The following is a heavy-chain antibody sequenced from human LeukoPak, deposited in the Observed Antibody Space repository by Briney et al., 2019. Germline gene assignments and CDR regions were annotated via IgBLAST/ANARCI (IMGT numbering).Heavy chain of an antibody. J-gene: IGHJ4*02. CDR3: ARDPVTTWGYFDY. CDR2: ISSDGTNK. Sequence: GGSLRLSCAASGFTFRNYAIHWVRQAPGKGLEWVAVISSDGTNKNYADSVKGRFTIPRDKAKNMVYLQVNSLRSEDTAVYYCARDPVTTWGYFDYWGQGTLVTVSS. D-gene: IGHD4-17*01. CDR1: GFTFRNYA. V-gene: IGHV3-30-3*01.